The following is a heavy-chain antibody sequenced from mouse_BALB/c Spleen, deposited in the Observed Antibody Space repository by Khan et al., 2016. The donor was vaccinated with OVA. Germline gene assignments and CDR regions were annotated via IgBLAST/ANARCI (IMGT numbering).Heavy chain of an antibody. D-gene: IGHD1-1*01. CDR3: TRGGYGSPFAY. CDR1: GYTFTSFY. Sequence: QIQLVQSGAELVKPGASVKLSCKASGYTFTSFYMYWVKQRPGQGLEWIGEINPNNGGTNVNEKFKSKATLTVDKSSSTAYMELSSLTSEDSAIYYCTRGGYGSPFAYWGQETLVTLSA. V-gene: IGHV1S81*02. CDR2: INPNNGGT. J-gene: IGHJ3*01.